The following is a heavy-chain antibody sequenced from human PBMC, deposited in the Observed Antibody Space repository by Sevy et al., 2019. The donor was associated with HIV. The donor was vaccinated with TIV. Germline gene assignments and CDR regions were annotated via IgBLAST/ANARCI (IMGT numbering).Heavy chain of an antibody. CDR2: INPNSGGT. D-gene: IGHD5-18*01. V-gene: IGHV1-2*02. Sequence: ASVKVSCKASGYTFTGYYMHWVRQAPGQGLEWMGWINPNSGGTNYAQKFQGRVTMTRDTSISTAYMELSRLASDDTAVYYCARNKPVDTATVYYYGMDVWGQGTTVTVSS. CDR3: ARNKPVDTATVYYYGMDV. J-gene: IGHJ6*02. CDR1: GYTFTGYY.